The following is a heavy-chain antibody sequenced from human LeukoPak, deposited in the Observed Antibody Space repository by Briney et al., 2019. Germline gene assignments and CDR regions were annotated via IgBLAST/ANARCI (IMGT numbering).Heavy chain of an antibody. Sequence: ASVKVSCKASGGTFSSYAISWVRQAPGQGLEWMGWINTNTGNPTYAQGFTGRFVFSLDTSVSTAYLQISSLKAEDTAVYYCARVTGMAIAAAGRTHLDYWGQGTLVTVSS. V-gene: IGHV7-4-1*02. D-gene: IGHD6-13*01. CDR1: GGTFSSYA. J-gene: IGHJ4*02. CDR3: ARVTGMAIAAAGRTHLDY. CDR2: INTNTGNP.